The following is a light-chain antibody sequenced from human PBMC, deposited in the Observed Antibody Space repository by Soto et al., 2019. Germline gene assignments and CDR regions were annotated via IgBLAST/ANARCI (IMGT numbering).Light chain of an antibody. Sequence: DIQMTQSPSSLSASLGDRVTITCRASQGISNYLAWYQQKPGRVPKLLIYAASSLQSGVPSRFSGSGSGTDYTLTISSLQPEDVASYYCQKYNSAPQTFGQGTKVEIK. CDR1: QGISNY. CDR2: AAS. J-gene: IGKJ1*01. V-gene: IGKV1-27*01. CDR3: QKYNSAPQT.